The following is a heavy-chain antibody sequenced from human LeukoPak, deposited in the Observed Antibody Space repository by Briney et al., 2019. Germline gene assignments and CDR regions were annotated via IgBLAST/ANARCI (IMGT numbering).Heavy chain of an antibody. CDR2: IYHSGST. J-gene: IGHJ4*02. CDR1: GFTFSSYA. V-gene: IGHV4-38-2*01. CDR3: AREDYYNSGGYYLDY. Sequence: PGGSLRLSCAASGFTFSSYAMSWVRQAPGKGLEWIGNIYHSGSTNYSPSLKSRVTISVDTSKNQFSLKLSSVTAADTAVYFCAREDYYNSGGYYLDYWGQGTLVTVSS. D-gene: IGHD3-22*01.